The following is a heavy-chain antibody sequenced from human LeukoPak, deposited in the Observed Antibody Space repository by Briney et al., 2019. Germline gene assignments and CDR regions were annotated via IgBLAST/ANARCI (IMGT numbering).Heavy chain of an antibody. V-gene: IGHV4-59*01. Sequence: SETLSLTCTVSGGSISSYYWSWIRQPPGKGLEWIGYIYYSGSTNYNPSLKSRVTISVDTSKDQFSLKLSSVTAADTAVYYCARASSSWIESYYYYGMDVWGQGTTVTVSS. D-gene: IGHD6-13*01. CDR2: IYYSGST. CDR1: GGSISSYY. J-gene: IGHJ6*02. CDR3: ARASSSWIESYYYYGMDV.